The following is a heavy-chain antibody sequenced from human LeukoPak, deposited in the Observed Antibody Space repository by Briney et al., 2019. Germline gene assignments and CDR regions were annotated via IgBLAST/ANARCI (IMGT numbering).Heavy chain of an antibody. Sequence: GGSLRLSCAASGFTFDDYAMHWVRQAPGKGLEWVSLISWDGGSTYYADSVKGRFTISRDNSKNSLYLQMNSLRTEDTALYYCAKDFATGTDPEKYYYYMDVWGKGTTVTVSS. CDR2: ISWDGGST. V-gene: IGHV3-43D*03. CDR1: GFTFDDYA. J-gene: IGHJ6*03. D-gene: IGHD1-14*01. CDR3: AKDFATGTDPEKYYYYMDV.